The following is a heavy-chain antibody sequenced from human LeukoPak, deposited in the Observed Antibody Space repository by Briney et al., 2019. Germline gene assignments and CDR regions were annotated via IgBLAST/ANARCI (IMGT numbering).Heavy chain of an antibody. V-gene: IGHV3-23*01. J-gene: IGHJ4*02. D-gene: IGHD2-8*02. CDR1: GFTFSSYA. CDR3: AKDSGGGVYYFDY. CDR2: ISGSGGST. Sequence: PGGSLRLSCAASGFTFSSYAMSWVRQAPGKGLEWVSAISGSGGSTYYADSVKGRFTISRDNSKNTLYLQMNRPRAEDTAVYYCAKDSGGGVYYFDYWGQGTLVTVSS.